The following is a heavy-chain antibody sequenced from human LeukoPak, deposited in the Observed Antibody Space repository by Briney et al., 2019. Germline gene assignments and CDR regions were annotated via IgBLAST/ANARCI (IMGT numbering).Heavy chain of an antibody. CDR3: ARDGSGFYYYYYMDV. D-gene: IGHD6-25*01. Sequence: GGSLRLSCAASGFTFTDYSMTWVRQALGKGLEWVSSISTVSTYTFYSDSVKGRFTISRDNRKNTLYLQMSSLSAEDTAVYYCARDGSGFYYYYYMDVWGRGTAVTVSS. CDR1: GFTFTDYS. V-gene: IGHV3-21*01. CDR2: ISTVSTYT. J-gene: IGHJ6*03.